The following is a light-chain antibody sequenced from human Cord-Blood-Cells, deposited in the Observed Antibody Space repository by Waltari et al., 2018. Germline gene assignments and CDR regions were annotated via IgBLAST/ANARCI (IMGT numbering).Light chain of an antibody. Sequence: QSARTQPPSASGSPGQSVTISCTGTSSDDGGYNYVSWYQQHPGKAPKLMIYEVSNRPSGVSNRFSGSKSGNTASLTISGLQAEDEADYYCSSYTSSSTLFVFGGGTKLTVL. CDR2: EVS. V-gene: IGLV2-14*01. CDR3: SSYTSSSTLFV. CDR1: SSDDGGYNY. J-gene: IGLJ3*02.